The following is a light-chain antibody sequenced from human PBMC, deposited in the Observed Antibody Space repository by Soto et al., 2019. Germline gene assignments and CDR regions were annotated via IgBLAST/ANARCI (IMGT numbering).Light chain of an antibody. Sequence: QSVLTQPPSASGTPGQRVSISCSGSTSNIGRNTVHWYQQFPGTAPKLLIYANNLRPSGVPDRFSGSTSGTSASLAISGLRSEDEADYHCAAWDDSLSGWVFGGGTKLTVL. V-gene: IGLV1-47*02. CDR3: AAWDDSLSGWV. J-gene: IGLJ3*02. CDR2: ANN. CDR1: TSNIGRNT.